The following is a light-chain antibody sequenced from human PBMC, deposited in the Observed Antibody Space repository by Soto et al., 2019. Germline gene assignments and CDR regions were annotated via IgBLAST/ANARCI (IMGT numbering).Light chain of an antibody. CDR1: QSVSSSY. CDR3: QQYGSSPVT. Sequence: EIVLTQSPGTLSLSPGERATLSCRASQSVSSSYLAWYQQKPGQAPRLLIYGSSSRATGIPDRFSGSGSGTDFTLTSSRLEPEDFAVYYRQQYGSSPVTFGQGTKVEIK. CDR2: GSS. V-gene: IGKV3-20*01. J-gene: IGKJ1*01.